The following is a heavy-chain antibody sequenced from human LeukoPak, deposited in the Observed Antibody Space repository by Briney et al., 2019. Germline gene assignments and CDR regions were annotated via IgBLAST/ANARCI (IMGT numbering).Heavy chain of an antibody. J-gene: IGHJ6*02. CDR1: GFTFSSCA. D-gene: IGHD2-2*01. CDR2: ISGSGGSE. Sequence: GGSLRLSCAASGFTFSSCAMSWVRQAPGKGLEWVSGISGSGGSEDYADSVKGRFTISRDNSKNTLYLQMNSLRAEDTAVYYCAKRDMRCSSTSCYSYYFYGMDVWGQGTTVTVSS. V-gene: IGHV3-23*01. CDR3: AKRDMRCSSTSCYSYYFYGMDV.